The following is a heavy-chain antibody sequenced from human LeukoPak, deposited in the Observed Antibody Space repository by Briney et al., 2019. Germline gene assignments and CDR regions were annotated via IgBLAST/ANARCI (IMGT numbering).Heavy chain of an antibody. CDR1: GVSISSGSYY. Sequence: SQTLSLTCTVSGVSISSGSYYWSWIRQPAGKGLEWIGRIYTSGSTNYNPSLKSRVTISVDTSKNQFSLKLSSVTAADTAVYYCARGGSYYYDSSGYREYYFDYWGQGTLVTVSS. V-gene: IGHV4-61*02. CDR2: IYTSGST. J-gene: IGHJ4*02. CDR3: ARGGSYYYDSSGYREYYFDY. D-gene: IGHD3-22*01.